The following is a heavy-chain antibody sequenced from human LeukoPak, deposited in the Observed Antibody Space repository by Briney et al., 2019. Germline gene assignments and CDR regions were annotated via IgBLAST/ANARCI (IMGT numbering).Heavy chain of an antibody. CDR3: ARERPDGYTVDL. CDR2: IYSDGST. V-gene: IGHV3-53*01. Sequence: PGGSLRLSCAASGFTVNRNFMSWVRQAPGKGLEWVSVIYSDGSTYYADSVKGRFTISRDNSKNTVYLQMNSLRAEDTAVYYCARERPDGYTVDLWGQGTLVTVSS. J-gene: IGHJ5*02. CDR1: GFTVNRNF. D-gene: IGHD5-18*01.